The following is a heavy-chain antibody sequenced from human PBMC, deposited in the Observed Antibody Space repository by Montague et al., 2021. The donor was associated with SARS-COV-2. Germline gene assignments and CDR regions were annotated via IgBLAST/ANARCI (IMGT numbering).Heavy chain of an antibody. D-gene: IGHD6-13*01. CDR3: ARQAAGSYFYYGVDV. J-gene: IGHJ6*02. Sequence: SETLSLTCTVSGDSINTYYWNWIRQPPGKGLEWLGSIFYTGSTNYNPSLKSRVTISLDTSKYQFFLKVTSVTAADTAVYYCARQAAGSYFYYGVDVGGQGTTVTVSS. V-gene: IGHV4-59*12. CDR1: GDSINTYY. CDR2: IFYTGST.